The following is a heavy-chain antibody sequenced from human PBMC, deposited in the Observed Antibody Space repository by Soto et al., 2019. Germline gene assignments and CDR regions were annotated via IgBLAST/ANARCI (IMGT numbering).Heavy chain of an antibody. Sequence: GGSLRLSCAASGFTFSSYAMSWVRQAPGKGLEWVSAISGSGGSTYYADSVKGRFTISRDNSKNTLYLQMNSLRAADTAVYYCAKDLGYCSGGSCLFDYWGQGTLVTVS. V-gene: IGHV3-23*01. CDR2: ISGSGGST. CDR1: GFTFSSYA. D-gene: IGHD2-15*01. J-gene: IGHJ4*02. CDR3: AKDLGYCSGGSCLFDY.